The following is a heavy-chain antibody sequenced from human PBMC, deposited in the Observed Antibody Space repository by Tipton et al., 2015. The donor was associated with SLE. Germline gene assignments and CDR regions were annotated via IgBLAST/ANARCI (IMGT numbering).Heavy chain of an antibody. V-gene: IGHV4-39*02. Sequence: TLSLTCTVSGGSISSLTYFWGWIRQPPGKELEYIGLIYFNGDTYYNPSLRSRVTISVDTSNNHFSLRLRSVSAADTAVYYCASQYYDILTGYPYYFDYWGQGTLVTVSS. J-gene: IGHJ4*02. CDR3: ASQYYDILTGYPYYFDY. CDR1: GGSISSLTYF. CDR2: IYFNGDT. D-gene: IGHD3-9*01.